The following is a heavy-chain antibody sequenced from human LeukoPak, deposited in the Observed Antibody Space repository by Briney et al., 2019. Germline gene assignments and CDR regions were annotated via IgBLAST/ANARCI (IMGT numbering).Heavy chain of an antibody. CDR2: IYWDDDK. J-gene: IGHJ6*03. Sequence: ESDPTLVNPTQTLTLTCTFSGFSLSTSGVGVGWIRQPPGKALEWLALIYWDDDKRYSPSLKSRLTITKDTSKNQVVLTMTNMDPVDTATYYCAHSQVVAGTGCYYYYMDVWGKGTTVTVSS. V-gene: IGHV2-5*02. CDR1: GFSLSTSGVG. D-gene: IGHD6-19*01. CDR3: AHSQVVAGTGCYYYYMDV.